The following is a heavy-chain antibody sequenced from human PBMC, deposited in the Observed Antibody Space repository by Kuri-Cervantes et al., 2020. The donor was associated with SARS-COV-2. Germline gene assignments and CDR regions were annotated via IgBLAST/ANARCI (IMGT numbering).Heavy chain of an antibody. V-gene: IGHV3-43*02. CDR2: ISGDGGST. CDR3: ARGGDGYAIDY. CDR1: GFTFSSYW. D-gene: IGHD5-24*01. J-gene: IGHJ4*03. Sequence: GGSLRLSCAASGFTFSSYWMHWVRQAPGKGLEWVSLISGDGGSTYYADSVKGRFTISRDNSKNSLYLQMNSLRAGDTAVYYCARGGDGYAIDYWGQGTTVTVSS.